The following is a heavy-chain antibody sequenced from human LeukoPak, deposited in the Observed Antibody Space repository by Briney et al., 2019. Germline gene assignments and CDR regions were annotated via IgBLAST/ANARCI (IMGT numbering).Heavy chain of an antibody. CDR2: ISHSGST. V-gene: IGHV4-34*01. Sequence: PSETLSLTCAVYGGSFSGYYWSWIRQPPGKGLEWIGEISHSGSTNYNPSLKSRVTISVDTSKNQFSLKLSSVTAADTAMYYCVRVGAAAGYTTEYFQHWGQGTLVTVSS. CDR3: VRVGAAAGYTTEYFQH. J-gene: IGHJ1*01. CDR1: GGSFSGYY. D-gene: IGHD6-13*01.